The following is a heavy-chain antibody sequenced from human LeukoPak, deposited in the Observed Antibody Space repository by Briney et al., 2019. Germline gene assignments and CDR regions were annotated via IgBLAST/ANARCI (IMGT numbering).Heavy chain of an antibody. CDR2: IWYDGSNK. CDR3: ARDRVSYGISLFDY. Sequence: GGSLRLSCAASGFTFSSYGMHWVRQAPGKGLEWVAVIWYDGSNKYYADSVKGRFTISRDNAKNSLYLQMNSLRAEDTAVYYCARDRVSYGISLFDYWGQGTLVTVSS. J-gene: IGHJ4*02. V-gene: IGHV3-33*01. CDR1: GFTFSSYG. D-gene: IGHD5-18*01.